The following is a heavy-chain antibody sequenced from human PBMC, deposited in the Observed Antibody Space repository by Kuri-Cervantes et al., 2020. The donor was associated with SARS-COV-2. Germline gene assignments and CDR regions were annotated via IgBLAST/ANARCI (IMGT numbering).Heavy chain of an antibody. J-gene: IGHJ4*02. D-gene: IGHD3-9*01. CDR3: AREYYDILTGHQLFDY. Sequence: GSLRLSCTVSGGSISSYYWSWTRQPAGKGLEWIGRIYTSGSTNYNPSLKSRVPMSVDTSKIQFSLKLSSVTAADTAVYYCAREYYDILTGHQLFDYWGQGTLVTVSS. CDR1: GGSISSYY. V-gene: IGHV4-4*07. CDR2: IYTSGST.